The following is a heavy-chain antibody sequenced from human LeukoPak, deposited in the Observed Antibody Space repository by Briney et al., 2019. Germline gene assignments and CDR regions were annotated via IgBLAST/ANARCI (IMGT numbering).Heavy chain of an antibody. CDR2: ISGVGGSK. Sequence: GGSLRLSCAASGFTFDDYAMHWVRQAPGKGLEWVSLISGVGGSKYYADSVEGRLTISRDNSKNSLYLQMNSLRTEDTALYYCAKSNPGGSYRYWGQGTLVTVSS. CDR1: GFTFDDYA. V-gene: IGHV3-43*02. CDR3: AKSNPGGSYRY. J-gene: IGHJ4*02. D-gene: IGHD3-16*02.